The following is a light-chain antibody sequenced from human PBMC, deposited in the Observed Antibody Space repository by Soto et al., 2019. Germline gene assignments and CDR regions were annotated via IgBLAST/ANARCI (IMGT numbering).Light chain of an antibody. CDR1: SSNIGAGYD. CDR2: GNS. V-gene: IGLV1-40*01. CDR3: QSYDSSLSGSGVV. J-gene: IGLJ2*01. Sequence: QAVVTQPPSVSGAPGQRVTISCTGSSSNIGAGYDVHWYQQLPGTAPKLLIYGNSNRPSGVPDRFSGSKSGTSASLASTGLQAEDEADYYCQSYDSSLSGSGVVFGGGTKLTVL.